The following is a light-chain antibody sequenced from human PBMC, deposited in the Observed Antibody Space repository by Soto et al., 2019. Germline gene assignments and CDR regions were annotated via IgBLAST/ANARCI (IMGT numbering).Light chain of an antibody. CDR2: DVS. CDR3: SSYTSSSLHV. V-gene: IGLV2-14*03. J-gene: IGLJ1*01. Sequence: QSVLTQPASVSGSPGQSITISCTGTSIDVGGYNYVSWYQQHPGKAPKLMIYDVSNRPSGVSNRFSGSKSGNTASLTISGLQAEDEADYYCSSYTSSSLHVFGIGTKVTV. CDR1: SIDVGGYNY.